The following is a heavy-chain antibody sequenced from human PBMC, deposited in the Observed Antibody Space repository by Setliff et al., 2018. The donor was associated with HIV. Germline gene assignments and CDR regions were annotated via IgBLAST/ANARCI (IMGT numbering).Heavy chain of an antibody. J-gene: IGHJ4*02. D-gene: IGHD7-27*01. Sequence: SETLSLTCAVPGYSISSNFLWGWVRQPPGQGLGWIGSIHHAGSTYYNPSLKSRVRISLDTSKNQFSLKLSSVTAADTAVYYCARGSGDVGDYWGQGSLVTVSS. V-gene: IGHV4-38-2*01. CDR2: IHHAGST. CDR1: GYSISSNFL. CDR3: ARGSGDVGDY.